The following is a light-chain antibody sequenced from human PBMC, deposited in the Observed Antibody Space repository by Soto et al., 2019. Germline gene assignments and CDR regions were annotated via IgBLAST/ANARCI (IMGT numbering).Light chain of an antibody. CDR1: SGHNSYA. CDR3: QTWSTDIRV. Sequence: QSVLTQPPSASASLGASVKLTCTLSSGHNSYAIAWHQQQPEKGTRYLMKLNSDGSHSKGDGIPDRFSGSSSGAERYLTISSLQSEDEADYYWQTWSTDIRVFGGGTKLTVL. CDR2: LNSDGSH. V-gene: IGLV4-69*01. J-gene: IGLJ3*02.